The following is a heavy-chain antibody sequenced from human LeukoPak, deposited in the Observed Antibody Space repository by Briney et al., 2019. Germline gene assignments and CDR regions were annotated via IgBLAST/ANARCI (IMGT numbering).Heavy chain of an antibody. CDR2: ISYDGSDK. CDR3: ARDPNPDYYDSSGYYY. CDR1: GFTFSSYA. D-gene: IGHD3-22*01. J-gene: IGHJ4*02. V-gene: IGHV3-30-3*01. Sequence: GGSLRLCCAASGFTFSSYAMHWVRQTPGKGLEWVAVISYDGSDKYYADSVKGRFTISRDNSKNTLYLQMNSLRAEDTAVYYCARDPNPDYYDSSGYYYWGQGTLVTVSS.